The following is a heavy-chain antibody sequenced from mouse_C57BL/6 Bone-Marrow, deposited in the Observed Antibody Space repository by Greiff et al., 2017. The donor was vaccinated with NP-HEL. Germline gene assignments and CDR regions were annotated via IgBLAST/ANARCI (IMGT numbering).Heavy chain of an antibody. CDR3: ARRLPMDY. V-gene: IGHV5-6*02. Sequence: EVKLVESGGDLVKPGGSLKLSCAASGFTFSSYGMSWVRQTPDKRLEWVATISSGGSYTYYPDSVKGRFTISRDNAKNTLYLQMSSLKSEDTAMYYCARRLPMDYWGQGTSVTVSS. J-gene: IGHJ4*01. CDR1: GFTFSSYG. CDR2: ISSGGSYT.